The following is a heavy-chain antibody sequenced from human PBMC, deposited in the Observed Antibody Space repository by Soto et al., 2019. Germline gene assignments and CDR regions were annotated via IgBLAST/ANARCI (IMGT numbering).Heavy chain of an antibody. D-gene: IGHD6-13*01. V-gene: IGHV4-39*01. CDR1: GGSISSSSYY. J-gene: IGHJ4*02. Sequence: SETLSLTCTVSGGSISSSSYYWGWIRQPPGKGLEWIGSIYYSGSTYYNPSLKSRVTISVDTSKNQFSLKLSSVTAADTAVYYCARPHSSSWYKPSGFDYWGQGTLVTVSS. CDR3: ARPHSSSWYKPSGFDY. CDR2: IYYSGST.